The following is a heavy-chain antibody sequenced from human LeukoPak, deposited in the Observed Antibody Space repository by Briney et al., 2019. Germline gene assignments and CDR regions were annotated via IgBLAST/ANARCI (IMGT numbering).Heavy chain of an antibody. CDR3: ARSELGYNYYYMDV. CDR2: ISSSSSYI. D-gene: IGHD3-10*01. CDR1: GFTFSSYN. Sequence: KAGGSLRLSCAASGFTFSSYNMNWVCQAPGKGLEWVSSISSSSSYIYYADSVKGRFTISRDNAKKSLYLQMNSLRVEDTAVYYCARSELGYNYYYMDVWGKGTTVTISS. J-gene: IGHJ6*03. V-gene: IGHV3-21*01.